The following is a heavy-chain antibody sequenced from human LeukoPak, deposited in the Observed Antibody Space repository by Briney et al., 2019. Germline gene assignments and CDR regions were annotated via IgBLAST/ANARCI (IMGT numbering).Heavy chain of an antibody. V-gene: IGHV4-34*01. J-gene: IGHJ4*02. CDR3: TRMTAGHDY. CDR1: GVSLDDYY. CDR2: TNHSGYT. Sequence: SETLSLTCPVAGVSLDDYYWAWVRQTPARGLEWIGETNHSGYTNDSPSLKRRVTLSIDTSRKQFSLNLRSVTVADAGIYYCTRMTAGHDYWGQGTLVTVSS. D-gene: IGHD2-21*02.